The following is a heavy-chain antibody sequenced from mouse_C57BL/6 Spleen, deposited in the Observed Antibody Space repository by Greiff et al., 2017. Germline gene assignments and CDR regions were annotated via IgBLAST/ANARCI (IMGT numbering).Heavy chain of an antibody. CDR3: ARRTTVEGYFDY. D-gene: IGHD1-1*01. J-gene: IGHJ2*01. Sequence: QVQLQQPGAELVKPGASVKLSCKASGYTFTSYWMHWVKQRPGQGLEWIGMIHPNSGSTNYNEKFKSKATLTVDKSSSTAYMQLSSLTSEDSAVYYCARRTTVEGYFDYWGQGTTLTVSS. CDR1: GYTFTSYW. CDR2: IHPNSGST. V-gene: IGHV1-64*01.